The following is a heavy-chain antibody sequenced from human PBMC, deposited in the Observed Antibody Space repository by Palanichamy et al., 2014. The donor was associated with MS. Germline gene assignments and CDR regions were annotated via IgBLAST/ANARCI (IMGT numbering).Heavy chain of an antibody. CDR3: AREPTYCIGGNCESGSSY. CDR1: GFTFSSYY. D-gene: IGHD2-15*01. Sequence: VQLVESWGRLGPRRGGSLRLSCAASGFTFSSYYMTWVRQAPGKGLEWVANINQVGSEKYYADSVKGRFTISRDNSNKSLSLQMSSLRAEDTAVYFCAREPTYCIGGNCESGSSYWGQGTLVTVSS. J-gene: IGHJ4*02. CDR2: INQVGSEK. V-gene: IGHV3-7*01.